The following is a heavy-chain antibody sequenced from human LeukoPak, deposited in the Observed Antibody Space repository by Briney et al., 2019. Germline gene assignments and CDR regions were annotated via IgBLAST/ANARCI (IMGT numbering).Heavy chain of an antibody. CDR3: ARSIRIAFDI. CDR2: INHSGST. CDR1: GRFFSGYY. Sequence: PSETLSLTCAVYGRFFSGYYWSWIRQPPGKGLEWIGEINHSGSTNYNPSLKSRVTISVDTSKNQFSLKLSSVTAADTAVYYCARSIRIAFDIWGQGTMVTVSS. J-gene: IGHJ3*02. D-gene: IGHD6-6*01. V-gene: IGHV4-34*01.